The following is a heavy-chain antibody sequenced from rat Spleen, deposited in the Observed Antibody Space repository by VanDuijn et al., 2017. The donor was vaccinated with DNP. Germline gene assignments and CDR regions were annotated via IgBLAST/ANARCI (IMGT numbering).Heavy chain of an antibody. CDR2: ISASGSRT. V-gene: IGHV5S13*01. Sequence: EVQLVESGGGLVRPGRSLKLSCAASGFTFSNYGMAWVRQAPTKGLEWVASISASGSRTYYPDSVKGRFTISRDNAISTLYLQMSSLRSEDMATYYCARLYDDWGQGVMVTVSS. CDR1: GFTFSNYG. CDR3: ARLYDD. D-gene: IGHD1-2*01. J-gene: IGHJ2*01.